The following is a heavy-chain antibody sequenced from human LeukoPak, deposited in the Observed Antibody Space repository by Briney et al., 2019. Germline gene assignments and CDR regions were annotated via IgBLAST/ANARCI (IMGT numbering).Heavy chain of an antibody. Sequence: SETLSLICNVSGDSVSSGYWSWLRQSPGKGLEWIGFIQDSGITDYNPSLKSRLLMSVDTSKNQFSLNLRSVTAADTAVYYCAGRGHRYSRDWGQGILVTISS. D-gene: IGHD2-15*01. CDR2: IQDSGIT. J-gene: IGHJ1*01. CDR3: AGRGHRYSRD. V-gene: IGHV4-4*09. CDR1: GDSVSSGY.